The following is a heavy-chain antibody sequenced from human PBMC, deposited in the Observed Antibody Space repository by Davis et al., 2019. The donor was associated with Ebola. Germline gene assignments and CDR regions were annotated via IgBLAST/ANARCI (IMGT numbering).Heavy chain of an antibody. D-gene: IGHD3-16*01. J-gene: IGHJ4*02. V-gene: IGHV4-39*01. CDR2: IYYSGST. Sequence: SETLSLTCTASGGSIISSSSYWGWIRQPPRKGLEWIGSIYYSGSTYYNPSLKNRLTISGDTSKNQFSLKLSSVTAADTAVYYCARGGDYFDYWGQGTLVTVSS. CDR1: GGSIISSSSY. CDR3: ARGGDYFDY.